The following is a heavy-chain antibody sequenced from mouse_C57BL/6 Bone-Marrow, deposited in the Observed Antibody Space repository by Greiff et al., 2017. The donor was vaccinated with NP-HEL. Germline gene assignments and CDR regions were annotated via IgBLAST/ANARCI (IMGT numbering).Heavy chain of an antibody. D-gene: IGHD2-14*01. CDR1: GYTFTDYY. J-gene: IGHJ2*01. CDR2: INPNNGGT. Sequence: EVQLQQSGPELVKPGASVKISCKASGYTFTDYYMNWVKQSHGKSLEWIGDINPNNGGTSYNQKFKGKATLTVDKSSSTAYMELLSLTSEDSAVYYCARGGTRYFDYWGQGTTLTVSS. CDR3: ARGGTRYFDY. V-gene: IGHV1-26*01.